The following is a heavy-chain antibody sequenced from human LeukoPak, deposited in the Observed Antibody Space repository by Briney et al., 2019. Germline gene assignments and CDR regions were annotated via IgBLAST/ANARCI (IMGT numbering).Heavy chain of an antibody. V-gene: IGHV3-74*01. CDR1: GFTFSTNW. CDR2: INSDGSST. Sequence: PGGSLRLSCAASGFTFSTNWMHWVRQAPGKGLVWVSRINSDGSSTSYADSVKGRFTISRDNAKNTLYLQMNSLRAEDTAVYYCARDRGYCSGGSCYNYYGMDVWGQGTTVTVSS. J-gene: IGHJ6*02. CDR3: ARDRGYCSGGSCYNYYGMDV. D-gene: IGHD2-15*01.